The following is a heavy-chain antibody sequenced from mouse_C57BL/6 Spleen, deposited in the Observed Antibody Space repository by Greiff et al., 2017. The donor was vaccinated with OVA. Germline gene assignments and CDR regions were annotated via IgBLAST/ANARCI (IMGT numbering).Heavy chain of an antibody. Sequence: VQLKESGGGLVKPGGSLKLSCAASGFTFSDYGMHWVRQAPEKGLEWVAYISSGSSTIYYADTVKGRFTISRDNAKNTLFLQMTSLRSEDTAMYYCARNYALAWFAYWGQGTLVTVSA. J-gene: IGHJ3*01. CDR1: GFTFSDYG. CDR3: ARNYALAWFAY. D-gene: IGHD2-4*01. CDR2: ISSGSSTI. V-gene: IGHV5-17*01.